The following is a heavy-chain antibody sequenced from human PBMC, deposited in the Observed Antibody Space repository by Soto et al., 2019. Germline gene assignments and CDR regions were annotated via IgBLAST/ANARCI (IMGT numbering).Heavy chain of an antibody. CDR3: ASPRLSSDGTTPIDY. V-gene: IGHV3-30-3*01. J-gene: IGHJ4*02. CDR2: ISYDGSNK. Sequence: QVQLVESGGGVVQPGRSLRLSCAASGFTFSNYARHWVRQAPGKGLEWVAVISYDGSNKYYADSVKGRFTVSRDNSKNTPYLQMNSLRGEDTAVYYCASPRLSSDGTTPIDYWGQGTLVTVSS. CDR1: GFTFSNYA. D-gene: IGHD1-1*01.